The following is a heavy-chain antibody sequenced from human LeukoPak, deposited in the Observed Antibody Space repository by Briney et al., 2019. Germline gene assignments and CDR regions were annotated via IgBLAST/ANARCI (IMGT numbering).Heavy chain of an antibody. J-gene: IGHJ4*02. Sequence: PGRSLRLSCAASGFTFSSYDMHWVRQAPGKGLEWVAVISSDGSNEYYGDSVKGRFTIFRDNLILYLQMNSLRAEDTAVYFCARESFALDYRGQGTLVTVSS. CDR1: GFTFSSYD. CDR3: ARESFALDY. CDR2: ISSDGSNE. V-gene: IGHV3-30-3*01.